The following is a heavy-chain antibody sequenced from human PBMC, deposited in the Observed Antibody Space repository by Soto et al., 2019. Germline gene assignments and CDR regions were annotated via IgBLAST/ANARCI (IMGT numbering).Heavy chain of an antibody. V-gene: IGHV3-23*01. Sequence: EVQMLESGGDLVQPGGSLRLSCADSSFTFNMSAMSWVRQAPGMGLEWVSGISGSGGSTYYTDSVKGRFTISRDNSKNTLFLQIYRLSAEDTAVYYCAREKNFWSGTTAFDSWGQGTPVTVSS. CDR3: AREKNFWSGTTAFDS. J-gene: IGHJ5*01. CDR1: SFTFNMSA. CDR2: ISGSGGST. D-gene: IGHD3-3*01.